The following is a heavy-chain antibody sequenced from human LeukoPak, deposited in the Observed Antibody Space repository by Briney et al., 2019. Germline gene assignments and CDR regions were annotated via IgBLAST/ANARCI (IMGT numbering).Heavy chain of an antibody. D-gene: IGHD2-15*01. Sequence: PGRSLRLSCAASGFTFSSYAMHWVRQAPGKGLEWVAVISYDGSNKYYADSVKGRFTISRDNSKNTLYLQMNSLRAEDTAVYYCARDGYSDCSGGSCYFEYWGRGTLVTVSS. J-gene: IGHJ4*02. CDR1: GFTFSSYA. CDR3: ARDGYSDCSGGSCYFEY. CDR2: ISYDGSNK. V-gene: IGHV3-30*04.